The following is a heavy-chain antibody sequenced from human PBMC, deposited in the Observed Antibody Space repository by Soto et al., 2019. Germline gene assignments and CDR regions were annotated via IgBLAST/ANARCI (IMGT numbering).Heavy chain of an antibody. J-gene: IGHJ6*03. Sequence: PSEILSLTCTVSGGSISSYYWSWIRQPPGKGLEWIGYIYYSGSTNYNPSLKSRVTISVDTSKNQFSLKLSSVTAADTAVYYCARGNSSPLYHYYYMDVWGKGTTVTVSS. D-gene: IGHD6-13*01. CDR1: GGSISSYY. V-gene: IGHV4-59*01. CDR3: ARGNSSPLYHYYYMDV. CDR2: IYYSGST.